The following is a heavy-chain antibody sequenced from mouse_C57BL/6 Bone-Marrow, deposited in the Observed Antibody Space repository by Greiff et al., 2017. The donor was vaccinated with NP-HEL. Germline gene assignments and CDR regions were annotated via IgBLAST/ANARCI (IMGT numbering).Heavy chain of an antibody. V-gene: IGHV1-85*01. Sequence: QVQLQQSGPELVKPGASVKLSCKASGYTFTSYDINWVKQRPGQGLEWIGWIYPRDGSTKYNEKFKGKATLTADKSSSTAYMELRSLTSEDSAVYFCARSPHYYGSSYFPYFDYWGQGTTLTVSS. CDR2: IYPRDGST. CDR3: ARSPHYYGSSYFPYFDY. J-gene: IGHJ2*01. D-gene: IGHD1-1*01. CDR1: GYTFTSYD.